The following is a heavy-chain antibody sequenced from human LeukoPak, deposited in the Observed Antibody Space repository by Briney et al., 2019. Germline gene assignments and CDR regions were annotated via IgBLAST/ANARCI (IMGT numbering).Heavy chain of an antibody. D-gene: IGHD3-22*01. J-gene: IGHJ4*01. CDR1: GFTFSDYA. Sequence: GGSLRLSCAASGFTFSDYAMSWVRQAPGKGLEWVSAIGGSDGSTYYADSVKGRFTISRDNSKNTLDLQMNSLRVEDTAVCYCAKRDSSGYYPYYFDYWGHGTLVTVSS. CDR3: AKRDSSGYYPYYFDY. CDR2: IGGSDGST. V-gene: IGHV3-23*01.